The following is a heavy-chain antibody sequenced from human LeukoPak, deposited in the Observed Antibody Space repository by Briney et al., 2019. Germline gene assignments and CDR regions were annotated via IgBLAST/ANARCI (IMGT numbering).Heavy chain of an antibody. V-gene: IGHV4-39*01. CDR1: GGSISSSSYY. Sequence: SETLSLTCTVSGGSISSSSYYWGWIRQPPGKGLGWIGSFYYSGSTYYNPSLKSRITISVDTSKDQFSLKLSSVTAADTAVYYCARLFYGDYYFDYWGQGTLVTVSS. CDR2: FYYSGST. J-gene: IGHJ4*02. D-gene: IGHD4-17*01. CDR3: ARLFYGDYYFDY.